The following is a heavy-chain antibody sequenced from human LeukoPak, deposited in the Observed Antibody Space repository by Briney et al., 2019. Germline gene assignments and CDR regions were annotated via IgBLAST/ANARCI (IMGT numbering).Heavy chain of an antibody. J-gene: IGHJ5*02. CDR3: ARGVVDYYDYVWGSYRGNWFDP. Sequence: SETLSLTCAVYGGSFSGYYWSWIRQPPGKGLEWIGEINHSGGTNYNPSLKSRVTISVDTSKNQFSLKLSSVTAADTAVYYCARGVVDYYDYVWGSYRGNWFDPWGRGTLVTVSS. CDR2: INHSGGT. D-gene: IGHD3-16*02. V-gene: IGHV4-34*01. CDR1: GGSFSGYY.